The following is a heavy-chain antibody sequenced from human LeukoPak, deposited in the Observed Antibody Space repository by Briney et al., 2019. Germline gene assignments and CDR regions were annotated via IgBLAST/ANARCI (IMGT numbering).Heavy chain of an antibody. CDR3: ARARSTGDY. D-gene: IGHD1-14*01. V-gene: IGHV4-34*01. Sequence: SETLSLTCAVYGGSFSGYYWSWIRQPPGKGLEWIGEINHSGSTNYNPSLKSRVTISVDTSKNQFSLKLSSVTAADTAVYYCARARSTGDYWGQGTLVTVSS. CDR1: GGSFSGYY. CDR2: INHSGST. J-gene: IGHJ4*02.